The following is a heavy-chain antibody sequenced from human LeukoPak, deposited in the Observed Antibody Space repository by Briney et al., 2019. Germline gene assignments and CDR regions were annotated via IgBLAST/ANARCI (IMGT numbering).Heavy chain of an antibody. CDR1: GFTFSSYA. D-gene: IGHD6-13*01. Sequence: GGSLRLSCAASGFTFSSYAMHWVRQAPGKGLEWVAVISYDGSNKYYADSVKGRFTISRDNSKNTLYLQMNSLRAEDTAVYYCARFGAATGDYLIDYWGQGTLVTVSS. V-gene: IGHV3-30*01. J-gene: IGHJ4*02. CDR3: ARFGAATGDYLIDY. CDR2: ISYDGSNK.